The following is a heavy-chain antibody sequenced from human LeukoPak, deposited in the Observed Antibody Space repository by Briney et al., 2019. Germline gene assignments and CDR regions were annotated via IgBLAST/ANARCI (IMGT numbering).Heavy chain of an antibody. D-gene: IGHD1-1*01. CDR3: AGDVMSTALDAFDV. V-gene: IGHV4-59*01. CDR2: IYYSGGT. J-gene: IGHJ3*01. Sequence: PSETLSLTCTVSGGSISGFYWSWIRQPPGKGLEWIGYIYYSGGTNYNPSLKDRVTISVDTSKNQFSLKLSSVTAADTAVYYCAGDVMSTALDAFDVWGQGTMVTVSS. CDR1: GGSISGFY.